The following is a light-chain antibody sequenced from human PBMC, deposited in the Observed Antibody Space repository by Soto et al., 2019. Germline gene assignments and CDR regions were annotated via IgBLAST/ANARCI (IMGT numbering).Light chain of an antibody. CDR2: DVR. CDR3: NSYTNSSTLL. CDR1: SSDVGGYDY. V-gene: IGLV2-14*03. J-gene: IGLJ3*02. Sequence: QSALTQPASVSDSPGQSITISCTGTSSDVGGYDYVSWYQQHPGKVPKLIIYDVRYRPSGVSHRFSGSKSGNTASLTISGLQAEDEADYYCNSYTNSSTLLFGGGTKVTVL.